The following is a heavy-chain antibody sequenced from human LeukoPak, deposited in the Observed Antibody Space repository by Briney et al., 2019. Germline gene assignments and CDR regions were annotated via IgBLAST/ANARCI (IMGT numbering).Heavy chain of an antibody. D-gene: IGHD6-13*01. Sequence: ASVKVSCKASGYTFTSYYMHWVRQAPGQGLEWMGIINPSGGSTSYAQKFQGRVTITADESTSTAYMELSSLRSEDTAVYYCARASVGIAADDYWGQGTLVTVSS. CDR3: ARASVGIAADDY. CDR2: INPSGGST. V-gene: IGHV1-46*01. J-gene: IGHJ4*02. CDR1: GYTFTSYY.